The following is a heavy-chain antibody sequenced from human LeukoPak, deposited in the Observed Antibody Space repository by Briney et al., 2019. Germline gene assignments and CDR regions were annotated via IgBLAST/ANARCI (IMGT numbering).Heavy chain of an antibody. V-gene: IGHV3-74*01. D-gene: IGHD2-15*01. CDR2: INSDGSST. J-gene: IGHJ4*02. CDR3: ARGGSGYCSAGTCYPFDY. Sequence: PGGSLRLSCAASGFTFSSYRMHWVRQAPGKVLVWVSRINSDGSSTIYADSVKGRFTMYRDNDKNTLYLQVNSLRAEDTAVYYCARGGSGYCSAGTCYPFDYWGQGALVTVSS. CDR1: GFTFSSYR.